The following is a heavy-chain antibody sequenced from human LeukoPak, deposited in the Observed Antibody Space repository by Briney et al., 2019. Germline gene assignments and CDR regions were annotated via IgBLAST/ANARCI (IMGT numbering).Heavy chain of an antibody. CDR1: GFTFDDYA. D-gene: IGHD4-17*01. J-gene: IGHJ4*02. V-gene: IGHV3-74*01. Sequence: GGSLRLSCAASGFTFDDYAMHWVRQAPGKGLVWVSRINSDGSSTSYADSVKGRFTISRDNAKNTLYLQMNSLRAEDTAIYYCLRFDYGDYVGAGGYWGQGTLVTVSS. CDR2: INSDGSST. CDR3: LRFDYGDYVGAGGY.